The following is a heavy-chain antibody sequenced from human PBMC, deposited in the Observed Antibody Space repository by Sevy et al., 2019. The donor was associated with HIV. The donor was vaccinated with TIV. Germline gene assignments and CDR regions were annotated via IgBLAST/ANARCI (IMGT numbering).Heavy chain of an antibody. CDR1: GFTFTSYA. V-gene: IGHV3-23*01. J-gene: IGHJ5*01. CDR2: ISGSGQSS. D-gene: IGHD3-3*01. CDR3: AKDRIDGSFCGSNWFDF. Sequence: GGSLRLSCAASGFTFTSYAMYWVRQAPGKGLEWVAAISGSGQSSFYADSVKGWFTVSRDSSKNTLFLQMDSLRVEDTAVYYCAKDRIDGSFCGSNWFDFWGQGTPVTVSS.